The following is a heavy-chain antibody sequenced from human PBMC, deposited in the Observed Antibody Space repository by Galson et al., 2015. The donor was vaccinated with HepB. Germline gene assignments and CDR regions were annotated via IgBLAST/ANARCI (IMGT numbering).Heavy chain of an antibody. Sequence: SVKVSCKASGYTFTSYGISWVRQAPGQGLEWMGWISAYNGNTNYAQKLQGGVTMTTDTSTSTAYMELRSLRSDDTAVYYCARTYYYDSSGYYSVSYWFDPWGQGTLVTVSS. V-gene: IGHV1-18*01. J-gene: IGHJ5*02. CDR2: ISAYNGNT. CDR3: ARTYYYDSSGYYSVSYWFDP. D-gene: IGHD3-22*01. CDR1: GYTFTSYG.